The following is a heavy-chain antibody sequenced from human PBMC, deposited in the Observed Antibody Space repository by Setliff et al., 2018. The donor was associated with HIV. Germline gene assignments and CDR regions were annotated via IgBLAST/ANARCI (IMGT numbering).Heavy chain of an antibody. J-gene: IGHJ5*02. Sequence: PSETLSLTCTVSGGSIGGYHWSWVRQPPGRGLEWIGHAHYSGSNKNNPSLRSRISMAVDTSKNQVSLKLSSVTAADTAVYYCARVGYNDDSGYPYNWFDPWGQGTLVTVSS. CDR3: ARVGYNDDSGYPYNWFDP. CDR2: AHYSGSN. D-gene: IGHD3-22*01. V-gene: IGHV4-59*01. CDR1: GGSIGGYH.